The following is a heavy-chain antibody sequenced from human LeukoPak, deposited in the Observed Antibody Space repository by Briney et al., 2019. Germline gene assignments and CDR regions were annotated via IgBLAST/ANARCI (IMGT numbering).Heavy chain of an antibody. J-gene: IGHJ4*02. CDR3: AGGMTTGTVDS. V-gene: IGHV3-48*03. CDR2: ISSSGSTV. Sequence: GGSLRLSCTASGLTFSTYEMNWVRQAPGKGLEWVSYISSSGSTVYYADSVKGRFTISRDSAKNSLYLQMNSLRAEDTAVYYCAGGMTTGTVDSWGQGTLVTVSS. D-gene: IGHD4-11*01. CDR1: GLTFSTYE.